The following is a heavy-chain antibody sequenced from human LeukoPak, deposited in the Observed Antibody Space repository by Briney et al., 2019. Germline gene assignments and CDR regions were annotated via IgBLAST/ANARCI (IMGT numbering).Heavy chain of an antibody. CDR2: ISAYNGNT. CDR3: ARDRLGGDLTGESLY. CDR1: GYPFDNFG. Sequence: ASVTVSCKASGYPFDNFGLTWVRQAPGQGLEWMGWISAYNGNTHYAQKFRGRLTMTTDTSTTTAYLELRSLKSDYTAVYYCARDRLGGDLTGESLYWGQGTLVTVSS. J-gene: IGHJ4*02. V-gene: IGHV1-18*01. D-gene: IGHD4-17*01.